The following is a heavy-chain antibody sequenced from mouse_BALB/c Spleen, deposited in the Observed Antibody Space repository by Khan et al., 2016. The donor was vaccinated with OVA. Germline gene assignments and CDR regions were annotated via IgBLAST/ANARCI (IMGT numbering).Heavy chain of an antibody. CDR1: GFTFSTYG. CDR2: ISSGGSYT. CDR3: ARLAYYDDSEGFAY. Sequence: EVKLVESGGDLVKPEGSLKLSCAASGFTFSTYGMSWVRQTPDKRLEWVATISSGGSYTYYPDSVQGRFTISRDNAKNTLYLQMSSLKSEDTAMFYCARLAYYDDSEGFAYWGQGTLVTVSA. D-gene: IGHD1-1*01. J-gene: IGHJ3*01. V-gene: IGHV5-6*01.